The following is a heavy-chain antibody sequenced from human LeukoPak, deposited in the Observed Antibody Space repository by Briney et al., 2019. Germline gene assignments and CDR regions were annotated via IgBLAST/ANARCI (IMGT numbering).Heavy chain of an antibody. CDR3: ARGYSPLDY. V-gene: IGHV4-39*01. J-gene: IGHJ4*02. D-gene: IGHD6-13*01. CDR2: IYYSGST. CDR1: GGSISSSSYY. Sequence: SETLSLTCTVSGGSISSSSYYWGWIRQPPGKGLEWIGSIYYSGSTYYNPSLKSRVTISVDTSKNQFSLKLSSVTAADTAVYYCARGYSPLDYWGQGTLVTVSS.